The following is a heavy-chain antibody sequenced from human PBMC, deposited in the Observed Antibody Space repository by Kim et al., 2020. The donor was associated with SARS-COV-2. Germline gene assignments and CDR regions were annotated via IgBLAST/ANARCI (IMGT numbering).Heavy chain of an antibody. J-gene: IGHJ3*02. V-gene: IGHV4-31*03. CDR3: ARVARSTIFGVVNSAFDI. CDR2: IYYSGST. Sequence: SETLSLTCTVSGGSISSGGYYWSWIRQHPGKGLEWIGYIYYSGSTYYNPSLKSRVTISVDTSKNQFSLKLSSVTAADTAVYYCARVARSTIFGVVNSAFDIWGQGTMVTVSS. D-gene: IGHD3-3*01. CDR1: GGSISSGGYY.